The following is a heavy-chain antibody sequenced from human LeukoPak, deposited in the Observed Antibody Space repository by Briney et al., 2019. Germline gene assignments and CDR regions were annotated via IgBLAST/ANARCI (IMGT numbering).Heavy chain of an antibody. Sequence: GGSLRLSCAASGFTFSSYWMSWVRQAPGKGLEWVANIKQDGSEKYYVDSVKGRFTIPRDNAKNSLYMQMNSLRAEDTAVYYCARSPVAAAGTSEPWGQGTLDTVSS. CDR3: ARSPVAAAGTSEP. V-gene: IGHV3-7*01. CDR1: GFTFSSYW. J-gene: IGHJ5*02. CDR2: IKQDGSEK. D-gene: IGHD6-13*01.